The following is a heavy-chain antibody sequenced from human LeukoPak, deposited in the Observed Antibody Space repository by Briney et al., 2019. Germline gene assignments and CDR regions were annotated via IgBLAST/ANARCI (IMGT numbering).Heavy chain of an antibody. CDR3: AREAGGPDY. Sequence: PGGSLRLSCAASGFTFSTYEMNWVRQAPGKGLEWVSYISSSGSSTHYADPVKGRFTISRDNAKKSLYLQMSSLRGEDTAIYYCAREAGGPDYWGQGTLVTVSS. V-gene: IGHV3-48*03. CDR2: ISSSGSST. D-gene: IGHD3-16*01. J-gene: IGHJ4*02. CDR1: GFTFSTYE.